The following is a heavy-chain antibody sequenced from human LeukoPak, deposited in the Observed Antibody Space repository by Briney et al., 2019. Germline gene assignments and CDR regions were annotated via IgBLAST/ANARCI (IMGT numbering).Heavy chain of an antibody. D-gene: IGHD6-19*01. J-gene: IGHJ4*02. V-gene: IGHV3-30*18. Sequence: PGGSLRLSCAASGFTFSSYGMHWVRQAPGKRLEWVAVISYDGSNKYYADSVKGRFTISGDNSKNTLYLQMNSLRAEDTAVYYCAKDSGYSSGWSLGYWGQGTLVTVSS. CDR1: GFTFSSYG. CDR3: AKDSGYSSGWSLGY. CDR2: ISYDGSNK.